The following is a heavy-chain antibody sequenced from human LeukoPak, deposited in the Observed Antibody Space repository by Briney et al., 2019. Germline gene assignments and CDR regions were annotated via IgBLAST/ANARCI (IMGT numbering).Heavy chain of an antibody. CDR1: GFTFSSYS. CDR2: ISSSSSTI. D-gene: IGHD3-22*01. CDR3: ARDYYDSSTKNWYFDL. J-gene: IGHJ2*01. Sequence: SGGSLRLSCAASGFTFSSYSMNWVRQAPGKGLEWVSYISSSSSTIYYADSVKGRFTISRDNAKNSLYLQMNSLRAEDTAVYYCARDYYDSSTKNWYFDLWGRGTLVTVSS. V-gene: IGHV3-48*04.